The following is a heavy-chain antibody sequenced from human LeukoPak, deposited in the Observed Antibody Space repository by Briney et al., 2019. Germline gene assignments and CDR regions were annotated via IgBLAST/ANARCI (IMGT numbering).Heavy chain of an antibody. D-gene: IGHD6-13*01. V-gene: IGHV3-7*01. Sequence: GGSLRLSCAASGFTFSSYWMSWVRQAPGKGLEWVANIKLDGSEKHYVDSVKGRFTISRDNAKNSLYLQMWSLRAEDTAMYYCARDSPHSSSFAYDYWGQGTLVTVSS. CDR2: IKLDGSEK. CDR1: GFTFSSYW. CDR3: ARDSPHSSSFAYDY. J-gene: IGHJ4*02.